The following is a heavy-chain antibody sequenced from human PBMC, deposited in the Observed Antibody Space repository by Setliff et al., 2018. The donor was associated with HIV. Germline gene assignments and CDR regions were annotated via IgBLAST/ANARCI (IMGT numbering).Heavy chain of an antibody. J-gene: IGHJ3*02. V-gene: IGHV3-49*04. CDR2: IRSKPYGGTT. CDR1: GFTFGDYT. CDR3: TRNRNYAFDI. Sequence: GGSLRLSCTASGFTFGDYTLSWVRQAPGKGLEWVGFIRSKPYGGTTEYGASVKGRFTMSRDDSKSIAYLQMNSLRTEDTAVYYCTRNRNYAFDIWGQGTMVTVSS.